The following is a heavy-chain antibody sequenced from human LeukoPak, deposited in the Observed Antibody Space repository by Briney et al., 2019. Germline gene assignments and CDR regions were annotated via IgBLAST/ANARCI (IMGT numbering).Heavy chain of an antibody. Sequence: GRSLRLSCAASGFTFSSYSMNWVRQAPGKGLEWVSSISSSSSYIYYADSVKGRFTISRDNAKNSLYLQMNSLRAEDTAVYYCAREGRGYSGYVSDYWGQGTLVTVSS. CDR1: GFTFSSYS. CDR2: ISSSSSYI. J-gene: IGHJ4*02. CDR3: AREGRGYSGYVSDY. V-gene: IGHV3-21*01. D-gene: IGHD5-12*01.